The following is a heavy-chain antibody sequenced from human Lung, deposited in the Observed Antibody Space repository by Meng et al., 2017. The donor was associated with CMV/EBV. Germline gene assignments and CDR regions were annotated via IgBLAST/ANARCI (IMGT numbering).Heavy chain of an antibody. J-gene: IGHJ4*02. CDR2: IIPIFGTV. CDR3: VRDDRYTGYDRFDS. Sequence: SXXVSXKVSGGTLSSYTVHWARQAPGQGLEWMGGIIPIFGTVKYPQKLQGRVTMTTDESTNTAYLDLRSLRSDDTAMYYCVRDDRYTGYDRFDSWGKGTLVTVSS. V-gene: IGHV1-69*05. CDR1: GGTLSSYT. D-gene: IGHD5-12*01.